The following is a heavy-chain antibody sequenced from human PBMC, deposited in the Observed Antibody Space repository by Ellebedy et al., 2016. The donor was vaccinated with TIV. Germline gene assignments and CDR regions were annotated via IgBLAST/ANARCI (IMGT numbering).Heavy chain of an antibody. V-gene: IGHV4-31*03. CDR2: IYYSGST. CDR3: ARVSAVTTTNWFDP. D-gene: IGHD4-17*01. Sequence: MPSETLSLTCTVSGGSISSGGYYWSWIRQHPGKGLEWIGYIYYSGSTYYNPSLKSRVTISVDTSKNQFSLQLSSVTAADTAVYYCARVSAVTTTNWFDPWGQGTLVTVSS. J-gene: IGHJ5*02. CDR1: GGSISSGGYY.